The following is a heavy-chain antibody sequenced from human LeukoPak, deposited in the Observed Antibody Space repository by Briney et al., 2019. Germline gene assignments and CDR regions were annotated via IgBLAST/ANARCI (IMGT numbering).Heavy chain of an antibody. J-gene: IGHJ4*02. V-gene: IGHV3-9*01. CDR1: GFTFDDYA. D-gene: IGHD6-6*01. Sequence: GGSLRLSCAASGFTFDDYAMHWVRQAPGKGLEWVSGISWNSGSIGYADSVKGRFTISRDNAKNSLYLQMNSLRAEDTALYYCAKGRELEYSSSSAHYNFDYWGQGTLVTVSS. CDR2: ISWNSGSI. CDR3: AKGRELEYSSSSAHYNFDY.